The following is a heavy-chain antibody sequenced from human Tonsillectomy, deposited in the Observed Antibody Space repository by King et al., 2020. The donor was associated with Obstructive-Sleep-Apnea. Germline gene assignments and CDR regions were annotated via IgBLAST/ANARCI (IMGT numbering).Heavy chain of an antibody. CDR1: GGSISRYY. CDR2: IYYSGST. J-gene: IGHJ2*01. Sequence: LQLQESGPGLVKPSETLSLTCTVSGGSISRYYWSWIRQPPGKGLEWIGYIYYSGSTNYNPSLKSRVTISVDTSKNQFSLRLSSVTAADTAVYYCARTLSIAAAGTGWYFDLWGRGTLVTVSS. D-gene: IGHD6-13*01. V-gene: IGHV4-59*01. CDR3: ARTLSIAAAGTGWYFDL.